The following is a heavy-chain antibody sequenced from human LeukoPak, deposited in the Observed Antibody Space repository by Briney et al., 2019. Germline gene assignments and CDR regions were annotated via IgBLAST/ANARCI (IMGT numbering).Heavy chain of an antibody. CDR3: ARVPYCGGDCYSVPEFDY. CDR2: MNPNSGNT. Sequence: ASVKVSCKASGYTFTSYDINWVRQATGQGLEWMGWMNPNSGNTGYAQKFQGRVTMTRDTSISTAYMELSRLRSDDTAVYYCARVPYCGGDCYSVPEFDYWGQGTLVTVSS. CDR1: GYTFTSYD. V-gene: IGHV1-8*02. D-gene: IGHD2-21*02. J-gene: IGHJ4*02.